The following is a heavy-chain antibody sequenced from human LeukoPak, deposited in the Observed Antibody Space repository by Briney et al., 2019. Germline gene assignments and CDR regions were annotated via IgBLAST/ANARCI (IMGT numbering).Heavy chain of an antibody. D-gene: IGHD5-24*01. CDR1: GFTFSSAW. CDR2: IKSKIDGGTT. CDR3: TTAGKLARDGYNYPYYFDY. J-gene: IGHJ4*02. Sequence: GGSLRLSCAASGFTFSSAWMTWVRQAPGKGLEWVGRIKSKIDGGTTDYAAPVKGRFSTSRDDSKNTLYLQMNSLKTEDTAVYYCTTAGKLARDGYNYPYYFDYWGQGTLVTVSS. V-gene: IGHV3-15*01.